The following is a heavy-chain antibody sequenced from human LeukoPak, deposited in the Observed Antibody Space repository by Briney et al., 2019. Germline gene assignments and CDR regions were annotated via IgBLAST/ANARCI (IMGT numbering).Heavy chain of an antibody. CDR1: GFTFTSYY. CDR3: ARDEARNYDYSNYSTYDAFDI. J-gene: IGHJ3*02. CDR2: INPSDNFA. D-gene: IGHD3-16*01. V-gene: IGHV1-46*01. Sequence: GASVKVSCKASGFTFTSYYMHWVRQAPGQGLEWMGIINPSDNFASYAQKFQGRVIMTRDTSTSTVYMELSSLRSEDTAVYYCARDEARNYDYSNYSTYDAFDIWGQGTVVTVSS.